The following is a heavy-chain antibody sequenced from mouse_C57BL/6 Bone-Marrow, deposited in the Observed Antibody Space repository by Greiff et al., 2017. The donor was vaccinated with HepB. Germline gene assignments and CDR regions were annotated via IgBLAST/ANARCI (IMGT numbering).Heavy chain of an antibody. V-gene: IGHV1-64*01. CDR3: ARGPFHYYGSGGFAY. CDR1: GYTFTSYW. J-gene: IGHJ3*01. D-gene: IGHD1-1*01. Sequence: QVQLKQPGAELVKPGASVKLSCKASGYTFTSYWMHWVKQRPGQGLEWIGMIHPNSGSTNYNEKFKSKATLTVDKSSSTAYMQLSSLTSEDSAVYYCARGPFHYYGSGGFAYWGQGTLVTVSA. CDR2: IHPNSGST.